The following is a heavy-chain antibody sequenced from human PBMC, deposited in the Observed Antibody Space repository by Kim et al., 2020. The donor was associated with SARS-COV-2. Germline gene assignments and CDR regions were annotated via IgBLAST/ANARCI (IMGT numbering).Heavy chain of an antibody. Sequence: YDLSVKGRITINPDTSKNQCSLQLNSVTPEDTAVYYCARDRQRAGTGVDYWGQGTLVTVSS. D-gene: IGHD6-19*01. CDR3: ARDRQRAGTGVDY. J-gene: IGHJ4*02. V-gene: IGHV6-1*01.